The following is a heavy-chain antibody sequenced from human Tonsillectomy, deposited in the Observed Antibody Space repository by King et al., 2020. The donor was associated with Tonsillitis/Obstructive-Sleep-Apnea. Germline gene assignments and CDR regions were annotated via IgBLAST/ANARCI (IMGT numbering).Heavy chain of an antibody. V-gene: IGHV3-66*01. D-gene: IGHD6-19*01. CDR1: GFTVSNNY. J-gene: IGHJ4*02. CDR3: ARGYRYSTGWYNFDY. Sequence: VQLVESGGGLVQPGGSLRLSCAASGFTVSNNYMNWVRQAPGKGLEWVSVIYSGGSTYYTDSVKDRFTISRDNSKNTLYLQMNPLRAEDTALYYCARGYRYSTGWYNFDYWGQGTLVTVSS. CDR2: IYSGGST.